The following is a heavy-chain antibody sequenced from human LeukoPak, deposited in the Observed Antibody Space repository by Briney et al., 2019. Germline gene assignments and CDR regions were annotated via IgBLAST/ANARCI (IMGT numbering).Heavy chain of an antibody. J-gene: IGHJ6*03. V-gene: IGHV3-7*01. CDR1: GFTFSSYW. D-gene: IGHD3-16*01. CDR2: IRQDGSEK. Sequence: GGSLRLSCAASGFTFSSYWMSWVRQAPGKGLEWVANIRQDGSEKYYVDPLKGRFTISRDNARKSLYLQMNSLRAEDTAVYYCAKERNTGGGYYYHMDVWGRGTTVTVSS. CDR3: AKERNTGGGYYYHMDV.